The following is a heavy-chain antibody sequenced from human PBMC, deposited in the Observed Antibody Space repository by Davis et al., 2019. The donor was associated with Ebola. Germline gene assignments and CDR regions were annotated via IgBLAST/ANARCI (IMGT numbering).Heavy chain of an antibody. V-gene: IGHV5-10-1*01. CDR2: IDPSDSYT. Sequence: PGGSLRLSCKGSGYSFTSYWISWVRQMPGKGLEWMGRIDPSDSYTNYSPSFQGHVTISADKSISTAYLQWSSLKASDPAMYYCARIDRRTTVTTRYWGQGTLVTVSS. J-gene: IGHJ4*02. CDR3: ARIDRRTTVTTRY. D-gene: IGHD4-17*01. CDR1: GYSFTSYW.